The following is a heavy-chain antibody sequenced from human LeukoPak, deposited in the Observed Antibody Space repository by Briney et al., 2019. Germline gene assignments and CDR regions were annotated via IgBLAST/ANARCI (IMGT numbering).Heavy chain of an antibody. V-gene: IGHV1-69*13. CDR3: ASTVNRIDGSSWYWAYFDY. J-gene: IGHJ4*02. CDR2: IIPIFGTA. CDR1: GGTFSSYA. D-gene: IGHD6-13*01. Sequence: ASVKVSCKASGGTFSSYAISWVRQAPGQGLEWMGGIIPIFGTANYAQKFQGRVTITADESTSTAYMELSSLRSEDTAVYYCASTVNRIDGSSWYWAYFDYWGQGTLVTVSS.